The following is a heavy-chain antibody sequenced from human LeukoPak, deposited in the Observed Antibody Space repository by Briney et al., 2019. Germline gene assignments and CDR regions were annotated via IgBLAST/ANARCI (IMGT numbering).Heavy chain of an antibody. Sequence: PGGSLRLSCLASGFGFSNYGMHWVRQAPGKGLEWVSGISGTGDYTYYADSVKGRFTISRDNSKNTLYLQMISLRAEDTAVHYCAKVKHYDYGMDVWGQGTTVTVSS. V-gene: IGHV3-23*01. CDR2: ISGTGDYT. CDR1: GFGFSNYG. CDR3: AKVKHYDYGMDV. J-gene: IGHJ6*02.